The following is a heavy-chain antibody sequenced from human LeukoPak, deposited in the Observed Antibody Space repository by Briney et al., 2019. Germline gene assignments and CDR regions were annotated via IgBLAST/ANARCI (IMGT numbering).Heavy chain of an antibody. Sequence: KPSETLSLTCAAYGGSFSGYYWSWIRQPPGKGLEWIGEINHSGSTNYNPSLKSRVTISVDTSKNQFSLKLSSVTAADTAVYYCARNVTRDDIVVVVAATPTKGGNWFDPWGQGTLVTVSS. CDR2: INHSGST. CDR1: GGSFSGYY. D-gene: IGHD2-15*01. J-gene: IGHJ5*02. V-gene: IGHV4-34*01. CDR3: ARNVTRDDIVVVVAATPTKGGNWFDP.